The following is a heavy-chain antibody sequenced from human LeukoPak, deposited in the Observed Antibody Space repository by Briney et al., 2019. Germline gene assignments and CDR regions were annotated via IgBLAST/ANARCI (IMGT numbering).Heavy chain of an antibody. CDR3: TRFITGPYYFDY. Sequence: GGSLRLSCAASGFTFSSFEMKWVRQAPGKGLEWVSSISSSSTYIDYADSMKGRFTISRDNAKNSLYLQMNSLRAEDTAVYYCTRFITGPYYFDYWGQGTLVTVSS. D-gene: IGHD3-22*01. CDR1: GFTFSSFE. V-gene: IGHV3-21*01. CDR2: ISSSSTYI. J-gene: IGHJ4*02.